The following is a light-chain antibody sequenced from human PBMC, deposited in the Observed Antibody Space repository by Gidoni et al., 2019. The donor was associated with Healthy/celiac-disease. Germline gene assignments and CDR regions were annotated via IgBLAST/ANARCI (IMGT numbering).Light chain of an antibody. CDR3: QQYNNWPET. V-gene: IGKV3-15*01. Sequence: EIFITQSPATLSVSPWERATLSCRASQSVSSNLAWYQQKPGQAPRLLIYGASTRATGIPARFSGSGSGTEFTLTISSLQSEDFAVYYCQQYNNWPETFGHGTKVDIK. CDR1: QSVSSN. CDR2: GAS. J-gene: IGKJ3*01.